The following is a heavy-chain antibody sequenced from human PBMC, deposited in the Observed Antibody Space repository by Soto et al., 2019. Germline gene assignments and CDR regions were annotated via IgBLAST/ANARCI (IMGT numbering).Heavy chain of an antibody. J-gene: IGHJ5*02. V-gene: IGHV3-21*01. CDR1: GFTFSSYS. CDR2: ISSSSSYI. CDR3: ARDDLLCFDP. D-gene: IGHD3-10*01. Sequence: EVQLVESGGGLVKPGGSLRLSCAASGFTFSSYSMNWVRQAPGKGLEWVSSISSSSSYIYYADSVKGRFTISRDNAKNSLDLQMNSLRAEDTAVYYCARDDLLCFDPWGQGTLVTVSS.